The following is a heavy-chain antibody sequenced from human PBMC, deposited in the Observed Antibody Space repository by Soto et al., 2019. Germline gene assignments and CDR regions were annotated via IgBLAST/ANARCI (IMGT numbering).Heavy chain of an antibody. CDR3: AAIVVGATRHSDVDH. D-gene: IGHD2-15*01. J-gene: IGHJ4*02. CDR2: MHASGGT. Sequence: SETLSLTCSVSGAPISSNDHFWAWIRQPPGRGLEFIASMHASGGTYHASSLKSRATMSLDTSKDQFSLKLQSVTAADTGTYYCAAIVVGATRHSDVDHWGQGTLVTVSS. V-gene: IGHV4-39*01. CDR1: GAPISSNDHF.